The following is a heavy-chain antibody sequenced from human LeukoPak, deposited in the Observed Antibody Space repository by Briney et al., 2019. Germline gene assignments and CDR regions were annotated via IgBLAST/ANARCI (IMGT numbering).Heavy chain of an antibody. CDR1: GFTFSSYA. Sequence: PGRSLRLSCAASGFTFSSYAMHWVRQAPGKGLEWVAVISYDGSNKYYADSVKGRFTISRDNSKNTLYLQMNSLRAEDTAVYYCAKFGAAMVTYGMDVWGQGTTVTVSS. V-gene: IGHV3-30*04. CDR2: ISYDGSNK. J-gene: IGHJ6*02. D-gene: IGHD5-18*01. CDR3: AKFGAAMVTYGMDV.